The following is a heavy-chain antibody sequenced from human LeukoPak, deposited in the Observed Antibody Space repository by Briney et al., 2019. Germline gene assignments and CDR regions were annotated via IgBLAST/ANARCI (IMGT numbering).Heavy chain of an antibody. V-gene: IGHV3-23*01. D-gene: IGHD1-26*01. CDR2: ISGSGGGT. Sequence: PGGSLRLSCAASRFTFNIYAMSWVRQAPGKGLEWVSSISGSGGGTFYASSVRGRFAISRDNSKHTVFLQMNGLRAEDTAIYYCAKWDENFYYMDVWGQGAQVTVSS. CDR1: RFTFNIYA. CDR3: AKWDENFYYMDV. J-gene: IGHJ6*03.